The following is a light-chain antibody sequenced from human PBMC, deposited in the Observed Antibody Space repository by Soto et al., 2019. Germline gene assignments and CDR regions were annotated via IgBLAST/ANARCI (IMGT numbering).Light chain of an antibody. CDR3: QQRSNWPLT. V-gene: IGKV3-11*01. J-gene: IGKJ5*01. CDR1: QSVSSY. Sequence: EIVMTQSPATLSVSPGERATLSCRASQSVSSYFAWYQQKPGQAPNLLIYDASNRATGIPARFSGSGSGTDFTLTISSLEPEDFAVYYCQQRSNWPLTFGQGTRLEIK. CDR2: DAS.